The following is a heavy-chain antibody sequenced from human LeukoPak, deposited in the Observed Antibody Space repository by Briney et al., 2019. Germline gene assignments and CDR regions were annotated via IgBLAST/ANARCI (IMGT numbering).Heavy chain of an antibody. Sequence: PGGSLRLSCAVSGFTLSSYWMHWVRQAPGKGLVWVSRIDSDGSTTDYADSVKDRFTISRDNANNTLYLQMNSLRAEDAGVYYCARGLTLLGYCSSTNCLMSYWGQGTLVTVSS. D-gene: IGHD2-2*01. V-gene: IGHV3-74*01. J-gene: IGHJ4*02. CDR1: GFTLSSYW. CDR3: ARGLTLLGYCSSTNCLMSY. CDR2: IDSDGSTT.